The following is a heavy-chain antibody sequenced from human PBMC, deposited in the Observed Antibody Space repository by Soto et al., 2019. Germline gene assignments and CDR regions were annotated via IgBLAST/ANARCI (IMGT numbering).Heavy chain of an antibody. CDR1: GFSFSSYA. Sequence: QVRLVESGGGVVQPGRSLRLSCTASGFSFSSYAMYWFRQPPGKGLEWVAGISHDGINTHYADSVKGRVTVSRDNSNHSLDLQLNSLRGEDTAMYYCARAMYSSDYFVKWFEPWGQGTLVTVSS. J-gene: IGHJ5*02. V-gene: IGHV3-30-3*01. CDR2: ISHDGINT. CDR3: ARAMYSSDYFVKWFEP. D-gene: IGHD6-19*01.